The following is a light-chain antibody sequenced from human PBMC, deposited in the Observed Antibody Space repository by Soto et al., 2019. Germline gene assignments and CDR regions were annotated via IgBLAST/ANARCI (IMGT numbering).Light chain of an antibody. J-gene: IGKJ1*01. Sequence: DIVMTQSPDSLAVSLGERATINCKSSQSILYSSNNKNYLTWYQQKSGQPPKLLISWASIRESGVPDRFSGSGSGTDFTLTISSLQAEDVAVYYCQQYYTTPPWTFGQGTRVEIK. CDR2: WAS. CDR1: QSILYSSNNKNY. V-gene: IGKV4-1*01. CDR3: QQYYTTPPWT.